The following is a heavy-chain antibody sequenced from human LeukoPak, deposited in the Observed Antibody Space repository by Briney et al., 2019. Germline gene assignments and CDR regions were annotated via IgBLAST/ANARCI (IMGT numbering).Heavy chain of an antibody. V-gene: IGHV1-18*01. CDR2: ISAYNGNT. D-gene: IGHD4-17*01. Sequence: GASVKVSCKASGYTFTSYGISWVRQAPGQGLEWMGWISAYNGNTNYAQKLQGRVTMTTGTSTSTAYMELRSLRSDDTAVYYCARDPLDYGDNYFDYWGQGTLVTVSS. CDR1: GYTFTSYG. J-gene: IGHJ4*02. CDR3: ARDPLDYGDNYFDY.